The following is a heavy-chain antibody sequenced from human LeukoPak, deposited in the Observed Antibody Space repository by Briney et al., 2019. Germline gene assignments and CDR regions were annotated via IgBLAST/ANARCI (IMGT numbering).Heavy chain of an antibody. CDR1: GYTFTSYG. V-gene: IGHV1-18*01. CDR2: ISAYNGNT. CDR3: ARAPPLDESGASFDY. J-gene: IGHJ4*02. D-gene: IGHD3-3*01. Sequence: GASVKVSCKASGYTFTSYGISWVRQAPGQGLEWMRWISAYNGNTNYAQKLQGRVTMTTDTSTSTAYMELRSLRSDDTAVYYCARAPPLDESGASFDYWGQGTLVTVSS.